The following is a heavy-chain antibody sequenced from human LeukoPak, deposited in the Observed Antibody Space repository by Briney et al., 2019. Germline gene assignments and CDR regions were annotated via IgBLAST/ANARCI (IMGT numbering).Heavy chain of an antibody. J-gene: IGHJ4*02. V-gene: IGHV3-7*01. CDR2: IKQDGREQ. D-gene: IGHD3-10*01. CDR1: GFTFSDYW. CDR3: ARDRIGASIY. Sequence: GGSLRLSCTASGFTFSDYWMSWVRQAPGKGPEWVANIKQDGREQYYEDSVKGRFTISRDNAKNSLYLQMDSLRAEDTAVYLCARDRIGASIYWGQGTPVTVSS.